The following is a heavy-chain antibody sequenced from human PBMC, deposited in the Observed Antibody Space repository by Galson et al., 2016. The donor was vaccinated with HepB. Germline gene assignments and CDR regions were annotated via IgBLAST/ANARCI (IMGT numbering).Heavy chain of an antibody. D-gene: IGHD6-19*01. Sequence: SLRLSCAASGLTFRSYTMNWVRQAPGKGLEWVSSISGGRSYIYYADSVKGRFTISRDNAKNSLYLQMNSLRAEDTAEHYCARRHSGWYYFDYWGKGTLVTVSS. CDR1: GLTFRSYT. CDR3: ARRHSGWYYFDY. V-gene: IGHV3-21*01. CDR2: ISGGRSYI. J-gene: IGHJ4*02.